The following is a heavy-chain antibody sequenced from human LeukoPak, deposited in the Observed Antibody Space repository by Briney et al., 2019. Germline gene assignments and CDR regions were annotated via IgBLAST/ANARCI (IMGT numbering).Heavy chain of an antibody. D-gene: IGHD3-22*01. CDR1: GGSISSYY. CDR3: ARDNYDSSGYYEVY. CDR2: IYTSGST. V-gene: IGHV4-4*07. Sequence: SETLSLTCTVSGGSISSYYWSWIRQPAGKGLEWNGRIYTSGSTNYNPSLKSRVTMSVDTSKNQFSLKLSSVTAADTAVYYCARDNYDSSGYYEVYWGQGTLVTVSS. J-gene: IGHJ4*02.